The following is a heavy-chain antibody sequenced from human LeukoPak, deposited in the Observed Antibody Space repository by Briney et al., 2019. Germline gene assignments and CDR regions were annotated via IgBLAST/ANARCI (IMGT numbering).Heavy chain of an antibody. J-gene: IGHJ4*02. CDR1: GYTFTVYY. CDR3: ARDLSGIKGYFDY. CDR2: INPNSGGT. Sequence: ASVKVSCKASGYTFTVYYMHWVRQAPGQGLEWMGWINPNSGGTNYAQKFQGRVTMSRDTSISTAYMELSRLRSDDTAVYYCARDLSGIKGYFDYWGQGTLVTVSS. V-gene: IGHV1-2*02. D-gene: IGHD1-26*01.